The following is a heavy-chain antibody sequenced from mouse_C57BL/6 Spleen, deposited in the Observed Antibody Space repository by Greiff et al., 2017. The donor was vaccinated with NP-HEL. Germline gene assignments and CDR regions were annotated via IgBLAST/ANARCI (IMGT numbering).Heavy chain of an antibody. CDR1: GYTFTSYW. CDR2: IYPGSGST. J-gene: IGHJ3*01. D-gene: IGHD2-2*01. V-gene: IGHV1-55*01. Sequence: VQLQQSGAELVKPGASVKMSCKASGYTFTSYWITWVKQRPGQGLEWIGDIYPGSGSTNYNEKFKSKATLTVDTSSSTAYMQLSSLTSEDSAVYYCARESTMVTTRGFAYWGQGTLVTVSA. CDR3: ARESTMVTTRGFAY.